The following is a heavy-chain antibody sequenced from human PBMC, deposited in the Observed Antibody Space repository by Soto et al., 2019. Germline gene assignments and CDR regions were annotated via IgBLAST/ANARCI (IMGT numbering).Heavy chain of an antibody. CDR1: GFTFRNYD. V-gene: IGHV3-13*05. CDR2: ISAAGDP. D-gene: IGHD1-7*01. Sequence: EVQLVESGGGLVQPGGSLRLSCEASGFTFRNYDMHWVRQGTGKGLEWVSGISAAGDPDYADSVEGRFTISRENAQNSFSLQMSSLRVGDTADYYCARADRELYGLDVWGQGTTVSVSS. J-gene: IGHJ6*02. CDR3: ARADRELYGLDV.